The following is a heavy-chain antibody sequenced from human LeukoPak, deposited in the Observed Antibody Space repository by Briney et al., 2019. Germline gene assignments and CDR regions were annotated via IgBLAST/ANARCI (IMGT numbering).Heavy chain of an antibody. CDR1: GGSIGGYY. J-gene: IGHJ6*03. CDR3: ARFGSAVAGTCNYCYMEV. D-gene: IGHD6-19*01. Sequence: SETLSLTCTVSGGSIGGYYWSWIRQPPGKGLEYIGYIHYSGTTNYNPSLESRLTISLDTPKNQFSLKLRSVTAADTAVYYCARFGSAVAGTCNYCYMEVWGKGTTVTVS. V-gene: IGHV4-59*12. CDR2: IHYSGTT.